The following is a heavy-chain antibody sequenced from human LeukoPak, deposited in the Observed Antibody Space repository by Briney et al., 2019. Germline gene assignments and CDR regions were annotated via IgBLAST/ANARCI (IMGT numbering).Heavy chain of an antibody. J-gene: IGHJ6*02. Sequence: PGGSLRLSCVASGLIVSNHWMSWVRQAPGKGLEWVAVISYDGSNKYYADSVKGRFTISRDNSKNTLYLQMNSLRAEDTAVYYCARDYSSGWYLSYYYYYGMDVWGQGTTVTVS. CDR3: ARDYSSGWYLSYYYYYGMDV. CDR2: ISYDGSNK. D-gene: IGHD6-19*01. V-gene: IGHV3-30-3*01. CDR1: GLIVSNHW.